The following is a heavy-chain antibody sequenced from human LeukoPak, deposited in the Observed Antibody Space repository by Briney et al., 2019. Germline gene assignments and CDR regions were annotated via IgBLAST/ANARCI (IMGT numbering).Heavy chain of an antibody. J-gene: IGHJ4*02. D-gene: IGHD7-27*01. Sequence: VGSLRLSCAASGFTFDDYAMHWVRQAPGKGLEWVSLISGDGGSTYYADSVKGRFTISRDNSKNSLYLQMNSLRTEDTALYYCAKDIAPWNWGSPFYFDYWGQGTLVTVSS. CDR1: GFTFDDYA. CDR3: AKDIAPWNWGSPFYFDY. CDR2: ISGDGGST. V-gene: IGHV3-43*02.